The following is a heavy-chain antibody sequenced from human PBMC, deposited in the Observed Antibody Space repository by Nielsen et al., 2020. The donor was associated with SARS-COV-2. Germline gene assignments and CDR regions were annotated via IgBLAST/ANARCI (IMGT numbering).Heavy chain of an antibody. Sequence: GESLKISCAASGFMFSNDWMSWVRLAPGKGLEWVANIKRDGSEKHYVDSVKGRFTISRDNSKNTLYLQMNSLRAEDTAVYYCARARSGYYWHAFDIWGQGTMVTVSS. CDR1: GFMFSNDW. CDR3: ARARSGYYWHAFDI. D-gene: IGHD3-22*01. V-gene: IGHV3-7*01. J-gene: IGHJ3*02. CDR2: IKRDGSEK.